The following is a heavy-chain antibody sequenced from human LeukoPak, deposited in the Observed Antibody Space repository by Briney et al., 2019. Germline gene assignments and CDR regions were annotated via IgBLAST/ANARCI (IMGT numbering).Heavy chain of an antibody. D-gene: IGHD3-22*01. CDR3: AKAHYYDSSGPTPWDY. J-gene: IGHJ4*02. Sequence: GGSLRLSCAASGFTFDDYAIHWVRQAPGKGLEWVSGISWNAGSIGYANSVKGRFTISRDNAKNSLCLQMNSLRTEDTALYYCAKAHYYDSSGPTPWDYWGQGTLVTVSS. V-gene: IGHV3-9*01. CDR1: GFTFDDYA. CDR2: ISWNAGSI.